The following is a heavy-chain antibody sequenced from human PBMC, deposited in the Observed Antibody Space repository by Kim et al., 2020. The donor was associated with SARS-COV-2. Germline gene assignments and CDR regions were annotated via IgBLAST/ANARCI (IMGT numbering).Heavy chain of an antibody. V-gene: IGHV4-39*07. CDR2: IYYSGST. CDR1: GGSISSSSYY. CDR3: ARVSRIAGPSYYFYY. J-gene: IGHJ4*01. Sequence: SETLSLTCTVSGGSISSSSYYWGWIRQPPGKGLEWIGSIYYSGSTYYNPSLKSRVTISVDTSKNQFSLKLSSVTAADTAVYYCARVSRIAGPSYYFYYWG. D-gene: IGHD6-13*01.